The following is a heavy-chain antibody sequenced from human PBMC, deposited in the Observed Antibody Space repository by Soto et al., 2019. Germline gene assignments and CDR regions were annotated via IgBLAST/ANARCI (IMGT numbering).Heavy chain of an antibody. CDR3: ARDQLALLWFGELFYY. CDR2: ISAYNGNT. V-gene: IGHV1-18*01. Sequence: ASVKVSCKASGYTFTNYGINWVRQAPGQGLEWMGWISAYNGNTNYAQKLQGRVTMTTDTSTSTAYMELRSLRSDDTAVYYCARDQLALLWFGELFYYWGQGTLVTVSS. CDR1: GYTFTNYG. J-gene: IGHJ4*02. D-gene: IGHD3-10*01.